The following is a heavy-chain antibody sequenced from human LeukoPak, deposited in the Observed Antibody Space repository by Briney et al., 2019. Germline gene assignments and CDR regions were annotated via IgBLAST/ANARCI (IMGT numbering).Heavy chain of an antibody. V-gene: IGHV1-2*02. CDR1: GYTFTGYY. CDR2: INPNSGGT. CDR3: ARDHYYDSSGYLFDY. Sequence: ASVKVSCKASGYTFTGYYMHWVRQAPGQGLEWMGWINPNSGGTNYAQKFQGRVTMTRDTSISTAYMELSRLRSDDTAVYYCARDHYYDSSGYLFDYWGQGTLVTVSS. J-gene: IGHJ4*02. D-gene: IGHD3-22*01.